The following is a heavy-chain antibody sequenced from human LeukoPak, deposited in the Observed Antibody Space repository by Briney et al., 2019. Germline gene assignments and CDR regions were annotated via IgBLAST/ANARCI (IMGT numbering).Heavy chain of an antibody. D-gene: IGHD3-10*01. CDR2: IYPGGST. CDR1: GFTVSHYY. CDR3: ARTRGSHPSPFDS. V-gene: IGHV3-53*01. Sequence: GGSLRLSCAASGFTVSHYYMTWVRQAPGKGLECVSVIYPGGSTYSADSVKGRFTISRDNSRNMVYLQMSSLRAEDTAVYYCARTRGSHPSPFDSWGQGTLVTVSS. J-gene: IGHJ4*02.